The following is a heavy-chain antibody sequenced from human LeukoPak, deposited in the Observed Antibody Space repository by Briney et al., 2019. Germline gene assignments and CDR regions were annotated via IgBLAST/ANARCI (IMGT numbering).Heavy chain of an antibody. CDR2: IDHSGST. J-gene: IGHJ4*02. Sequence: NASETLSLTCAVSGYTINSGTYRGWIREPPGRGLVWFGSIDHSGSTYYTPSLRSRVTISGDNSKNQFSLKMGYLTAEDTAVYYCARSGYCSGGSCYPEDYFDYWGQGTLVSV. CDR1: GYTINSGTY. V-gene: IGHV4-38-2*01. CDR3: ARSGYCSGGSCYPEDYFDY. D-gene: IGHD2-15*01.